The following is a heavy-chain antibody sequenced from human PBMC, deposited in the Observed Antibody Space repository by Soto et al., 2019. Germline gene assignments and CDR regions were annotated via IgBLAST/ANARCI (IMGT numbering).Heavy chain of an antibody. Sequence: QVQLVQSGAEVKKPGSSVKVSCKASGGTFSSYAISWVRQAPGQGLEWMGGIIPIFGTANYAQKFQGRVTSTADESTSTAYMELSSLRSEDTAVYYCARDAPYKRDSSSWYGYWGQGTLVTVSS. V-gene: IGHV1-69*01. D-gene: IGHD6-13*01. CDR2: IIPIFGTA. CDR3: ARDAPYKRDSSSWYGY. CDR1: GGTFSSYA. J-gene: IGHJ4*02.